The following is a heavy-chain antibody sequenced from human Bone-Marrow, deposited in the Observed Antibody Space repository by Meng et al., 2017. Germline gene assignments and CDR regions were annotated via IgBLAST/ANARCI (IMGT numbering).Heavy chain of an antibody. CDR2: ISSSGTTI. CDR1: GFTFSSYE. CDR3: YGSGTYWVADY. D-gene: IGHD3-10*01. J-gene: IGHJ4*02. Sequence: GESLKISCAASGFTFSSYEMNWVRQAPGKGLEWVSYISSSGTTIYYADSVKGRFTIFRDNAKNTLYLQMNSLRAEDTAVYYCYGSGTYWVADYWGQGTLVTVSS. V-gene: IGHV3-48*03.